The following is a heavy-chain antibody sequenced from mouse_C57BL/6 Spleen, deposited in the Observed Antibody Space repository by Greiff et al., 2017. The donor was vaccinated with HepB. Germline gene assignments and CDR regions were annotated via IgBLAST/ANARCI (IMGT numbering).Heavy chain of an antibody. CDR1: GYTFTSYT. CDR3: ARTTVVAHYAMDY. CDR2: INPSRGYT. D-gene: IGHD1-1*01. V-gene: IGHV1-4*01. J-gene: IGHJ4*01. Sequence: QVQLKESGAELARPGASVKMSCKASGYTFTSYTMHWVKQRPGQGLEWIGYINPSRGYTKYNQKFKDKATLTADKSSSTAYMQLSSLTSEDSAVYYCARTTVVAHYAMDYWGQGTSVTVSS.